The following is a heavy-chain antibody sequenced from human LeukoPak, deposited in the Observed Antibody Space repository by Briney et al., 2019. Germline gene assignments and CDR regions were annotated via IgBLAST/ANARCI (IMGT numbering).Heavy chain of an antibody. D-gene: IGHD5-12*01. CDR1: GFTFSSYW. V-gene: IGHV4-34*01. Sequence: GSLRLSCAASGFTFSSYWMSWVRQPPGKGLEWIGEINHSGSTNYNPSLKSRATISVDTHKNQFSLNLSSVTAADTAVYYCARHQNCGWIRGFDYWGQGTLVTVSS. CDR3: ARHQNCGWIRGFDY. J-gene: IGHJ4*02. CDR2: INHSGST.